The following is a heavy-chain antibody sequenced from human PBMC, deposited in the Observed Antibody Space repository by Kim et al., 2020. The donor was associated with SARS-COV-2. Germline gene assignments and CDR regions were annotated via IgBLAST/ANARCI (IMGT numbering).Heavy chain of an antibody. J-gene: IGHJ4*02. CDR3: ARLKRYSGSYFYYFDY. Sequence: SETLSLTCTVSGGSISSSSYYWSWIRQPTGKGLEWIGRIYYSGSTYSNPSLKSRVTISVDTTKNQFSLKLSSVTAADTAVYYCARLKRYSGSYFYYFDYWGQGTLVTVSS. CDR2: IYYSGST. V-gene: IGHV4-39*01. D-gene: IGHD1-26*01. CDR1: GGSISSSSYY.